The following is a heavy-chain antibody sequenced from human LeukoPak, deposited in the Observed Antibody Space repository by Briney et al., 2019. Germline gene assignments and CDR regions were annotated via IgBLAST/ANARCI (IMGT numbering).Heavy chain of an antibody. CDR3: ARDGISGKDYGDYPEFDY. CDR2: ISYDGSNK. D-gene: IGHD4-17*01. V-gene: IGHV3-30-3*01. CDR1: GFTFSSYA. J-gene: IGHJ4*02. Sequence: GGSLRLSCAASGFTFSSYAMHWVRQAPGKGLEWVAVISYDGSNKYYADSVKGRFTISRDNSKNTLYLQMNSLRAEDTAVYYCARDGISGKDYGDYPEFDYWGQGTLVTVSS.